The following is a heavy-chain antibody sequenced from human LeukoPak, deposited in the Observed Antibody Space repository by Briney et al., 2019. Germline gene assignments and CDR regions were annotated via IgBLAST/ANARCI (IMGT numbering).Heavy chain of an antibody. D-gene: IGHD1-26*01. J-gene: IGHJ3*02. CDR1: GYTFTSYD. Sequence: ASVKVSCTASGYTFTSYDINWVRQATGQGLEWMGWMNPNRGNTGYAQKFQGRVTITRNTSISTAYMELSSLRSEDTAVYYCAREDRGMTAFDIWGQGTMVTVSS. CDR2: MNPNRGNT. CDR3: AREDRGMTAFDI. V-gene: IGHV1-8*03.